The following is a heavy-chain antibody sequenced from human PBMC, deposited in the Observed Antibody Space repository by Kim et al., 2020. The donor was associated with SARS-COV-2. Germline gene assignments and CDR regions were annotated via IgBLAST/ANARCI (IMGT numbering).Heavy chain of an antibody. CDR3: ARDIWAGTTPYDVFDI. J-gene: IGHJ6*03. V-gene: IGHV1-18*01. CDR1: NYIFTNYG. Sequence: ASVKVSCKASNYIFTNYGITWVRQAPGQGLEWMGWVTPYNGNTRYLQKFQDRITMTIDTSSSTAYMELRSLRSDDTAVYYCARDIWAGTTPYDVFDIWGK. CDR2: VTPYNGNT. D-gene: IGHD4-17*01.